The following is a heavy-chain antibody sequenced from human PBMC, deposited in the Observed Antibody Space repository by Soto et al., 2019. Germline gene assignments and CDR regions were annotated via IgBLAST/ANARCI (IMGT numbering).Heavy chain of an antibody. CDR2: ISAYNGNT. CDR3: AATMIVVNRAFDI. D-gene: IGHD3-22*01. CDR1: GYTFTSYG. V-gene: IGHV1-18*01. Sequence: ASVKVSCKASGYTFTSYGISWVRQAPGQGLEWMGWISAYNGNTNYAQKLQGRVAMTTDTSTSTAYMELRSLRSDDTAVYYCAATMIVVNRAFDIWGQGTMVTVSS. J-gene: IGHJ3*02.